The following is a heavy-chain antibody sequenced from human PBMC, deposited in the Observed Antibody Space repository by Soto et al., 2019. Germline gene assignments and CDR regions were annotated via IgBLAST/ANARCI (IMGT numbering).Heavy chain of an antibody. V-gene: IGHV4-4*07. D-gene: IGHD3-10*01. J-gene: IGHJ6*02. CDR3: ARGPRGYVYYHGMDV. CDR2: IDTSGTT. Sequence: ASETLSLTCTVSGGSISSYYVSWIRQSAGKGLEWIGRIDTSGTTNYNPSLKSRVTMSVDASKNHFSLSLSSVTAADTAVYYCARGPRGYVYYHGMDVGGQGTTVTVS. CDR1: GGSISSYY.